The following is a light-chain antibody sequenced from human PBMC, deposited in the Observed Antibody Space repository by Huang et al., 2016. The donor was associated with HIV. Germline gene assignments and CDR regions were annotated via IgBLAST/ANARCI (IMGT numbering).Light chain of an antibody. V-gene: IGKV4-1*01. CDR3: QQYYSSPFT. J-gene: IGKJ3*01. CDR1: QSILYSSTDKSY. Sequence: DIVMTQSPDSLAVSLGERATINCKSSQSILYSSTDKSYLAWYHQKPGQPPKLLIYWASTRESGVPDRFSGSGSGTDFTLTIRSLQAEDVAVYYCQQYYSSPFTFGPGTKVDIK. CDR2: WAS.